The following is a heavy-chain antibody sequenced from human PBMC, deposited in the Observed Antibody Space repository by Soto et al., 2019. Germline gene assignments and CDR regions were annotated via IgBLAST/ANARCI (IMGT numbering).Heavy chain of an antibody. D-gene: IGHD3-10*01. J-gene: IGHJ4*02. Sequence: GGSLRLSCAASGFTFSTYGMSWVRQAPGKGLEWVSTITASGTNTHYATSVKDRFTISRDVSKNTLYLQMNSLRADDTAVYYCATLILRNYGNYFEHWGQGSLVTVSS. V-gene: IGHV3-23*01. CDR2: ITASGTNT. CDR1: GFTFSTYG. CDR3: ATLILRNYGNYFEH.